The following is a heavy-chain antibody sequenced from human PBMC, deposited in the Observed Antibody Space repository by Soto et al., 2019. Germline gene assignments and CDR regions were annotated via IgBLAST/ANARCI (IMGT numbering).Heavy chain of an antibody. CDR3: ARGGRRYCISTSCPYYFDY. D-gene: IGHD2-2*01. Sequence: ASVKVSCKASGGTFSSYAISWVRQAPGQGLEWMGGIIPIFGTANYAQKFQGRVTITADESTSTAYMELSSLRSEDTAVYYCARGGRRYCISTSCPYYFDYWGQGTLVTVSS. V-gene: IGHV1-69*13. CDR1: GGTFSSYA. CDR2: IIPIFGTA. J-gene: IGHJ4*02.